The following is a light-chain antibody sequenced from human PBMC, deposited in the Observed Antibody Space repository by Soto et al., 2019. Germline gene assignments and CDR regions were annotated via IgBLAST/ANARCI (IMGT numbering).Light chain of an antibody. V-gene: IGLV2-14*01. CDR2: EVS. CDR3: SSKRGSSTYV. Sequence: QSVLTQPASVSGSPGQSITISCTGTSSDVGGYNYVSWYQQHPGKVPKLMIYEVSNRASGASNRFSGSKSGNTASLTISGLQAEDEADYYCSSKRGSSTYVFGTGTKLTVL. J-gene: IGLJ1*01. CDR1: SSDVGGYNY.